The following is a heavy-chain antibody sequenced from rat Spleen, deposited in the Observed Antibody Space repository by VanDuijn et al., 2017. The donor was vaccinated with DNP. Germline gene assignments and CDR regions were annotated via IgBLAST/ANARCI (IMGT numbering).Heavy chain of an antibody. CDR3: ARGVNYGSYGWFAY. CDR1: GFSLTSYG. J-gene: IGHJ3*01. Sequence: QVQLKESGPGLVQPSQTLSLTCTVSGFSLTSYGVSWVRQAPGKGLEWLGRIRANGSTDYNSALKSRLSISRDTSKSQVFLKMNSVQTEDTAMYFCARGVNYGSYGWFAYWGQGTLVTVSS. D-gene: IGHD1-3*01. V-gene: IGHV2-1*01. CDR2: IRANGST.